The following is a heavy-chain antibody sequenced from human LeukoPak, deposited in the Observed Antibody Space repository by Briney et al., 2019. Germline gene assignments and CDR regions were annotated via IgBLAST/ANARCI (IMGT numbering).Heavy chain of an antibody. Sequence: ASVKVSCKASRYTFTGYYMHWVRQAPGQGLEWMGWINPNSGGTNYAQKFQGRVTMTRDTPISTAYMELRSLRSDDTAVYYCARMSVTIFGVVISAFDIWGQGTMVTVSS. CDR1: RYTFTGYY. CDR3: ARMSVTIFGVVISAFDI. V-gene: IGHV1-2*02. CDR2: INPNSGGT. D-gene: IGHD3-3*01. J-gene: IGHJ3*02.